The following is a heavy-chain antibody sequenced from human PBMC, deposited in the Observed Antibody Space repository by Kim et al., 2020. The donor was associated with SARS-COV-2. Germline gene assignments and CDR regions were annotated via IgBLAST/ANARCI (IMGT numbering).Heavy chain of an antibody. CDR2: ISYDGSNK. CDR1: GFTFSSYG. D-gene: IGHD1-26*01. Sequence: GGSLRLSCAASGFTFSSYGMHWVRQAPGKGLEWVAVISYDGSNKYYADSVKGRFTISRDNSKNTLYLQMNSLRAEDMAVYYCAKDEESGSYGPNYFDYWGQGTLVTVSS. J-gene: IGHJ4*02. V-gene: IGHV3-30*18. CDR3: AKDEESGSYGPNYFDY.